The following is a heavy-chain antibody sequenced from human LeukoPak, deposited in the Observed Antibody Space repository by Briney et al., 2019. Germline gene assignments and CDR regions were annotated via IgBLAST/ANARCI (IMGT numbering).Heavy chain of an antibody. V-gene: IGHV3-48*02. CDR3: VAATKTAAH. CDR2: ISVDGRIA. J-gene: IGHJ4*02. CDR1: GLPFTSTH. Sequence: GGSLRLSCAASGLPFTSTHMNWIRQAPGKGLEWVSYISVDGRIAYYIDSVKGRFTISRDNAKNSLYLQMNSLRDEDTAVYYCVAATKTAAHWGQGTLVTVSS. D-gene: IGHD2-21*02.